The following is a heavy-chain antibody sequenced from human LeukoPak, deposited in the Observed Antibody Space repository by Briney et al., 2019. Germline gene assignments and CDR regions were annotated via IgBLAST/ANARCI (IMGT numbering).Heavy chain of an antibody. CDR3: AKDTERVYYYDSSGYSPWFDL. J-gene: IGHJ5*02. V-gene: IGHV3-23*01. CDR1: GFTFSSYA. D-gene: IGHD3-22*01. Sequence: GGSLRLSCAASGFTFSSYAMSWVRQAPGKGLEWVSAISGSGGSTYYADSVKGRFTISRDNSKNTLYLQMNSLRAEDTAVYYCAKDTERVYYYDSSGYSPWFDLWGQGTLVTVSS. CDR2: ISGSGGST.